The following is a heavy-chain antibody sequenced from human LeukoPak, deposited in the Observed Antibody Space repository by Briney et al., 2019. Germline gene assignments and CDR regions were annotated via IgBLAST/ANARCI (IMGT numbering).Heavy chain of an antibody. D-gene: IGHD6-13*01. V-gene: IGHV3-20*04. CDR1: GFTFDEYG. CDR2: INWNGGNA. J-gene: IGHJ4*02. CDR3: ARRFLYSSSWFFDL. Sequence: GGSLRLSCAVSGFTFDEYGMNWVRQVAGKGLECVYGINWNGGNAGYADSVKGRFTISRDNAKNSLYLQMDSRTAEDTALYYCARRFLYSSSWFFDLWGQGTLVTVSS.